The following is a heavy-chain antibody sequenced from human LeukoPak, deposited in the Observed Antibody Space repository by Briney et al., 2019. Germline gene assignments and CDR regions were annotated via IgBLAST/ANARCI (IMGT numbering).Heavy chain of an antibody. D-gene: IGHD2-15*01. Sequence: PGGSLRLSCAASGFIFSSYSMNWVRQAPGKGLEWVSSITGASSLIYYADSVKGRFTISRDNAKNSLYLQMNSLRAEDTAIYYCASTFPYCGGGSCALGGQGTLVTVSS. CDR2: ITGASSLI. CDR1: GFIFSSYS. J-gene: IGHJ4*02. CDR3: ASTFPYCGGGSCAL. V-gene: IGHV3-21*01.